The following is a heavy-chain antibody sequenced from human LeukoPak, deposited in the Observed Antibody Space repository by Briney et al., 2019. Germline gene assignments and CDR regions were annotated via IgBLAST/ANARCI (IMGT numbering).Heavy chain of an antibody. Sequence: GSLRLSCAASGFTFSSYAMHWVRQAPGKGLEWVAVISYDGSNKYYADSVKGRFTISRDNSKNTLYLQMNSLRAEDTAVYYCARESTKSFFGAWGQGTLVTVSS. V-gene: IGHV3-30-3*01. CDR2: ISYDGSNK. CDR1: GFTFSSYA. J-gene: IGHJ5*02. CDR3: ARESTKSFFGA.